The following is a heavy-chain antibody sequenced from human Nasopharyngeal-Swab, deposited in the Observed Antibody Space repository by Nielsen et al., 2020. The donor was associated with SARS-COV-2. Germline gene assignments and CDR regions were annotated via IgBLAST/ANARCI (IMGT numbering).Heavy chain of an antibody. CDR1: GGSFSAYY. CDR2: INHSGST. V-gene: IGHV4-34*01. D-gene: IGHD3-9*01. J-gene: IGHJ5*02. CDR3: ARVSSIGETNDYDILTSYYWFDP. Sequence: SHLLSPTCALHGGSFSAYYWSWIRQPPGKGLEWIGEINHSGSTNYNPSLKSRVTISVDTSKNPFSLKLSSVTAANTAVYYCARVSSIGETNDYDILTSYYWFDPWGQGTLVTVSS.